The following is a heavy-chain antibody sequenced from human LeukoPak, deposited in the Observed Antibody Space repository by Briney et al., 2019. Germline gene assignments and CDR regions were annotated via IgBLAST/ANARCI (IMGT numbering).Heavy chain of an antibody. CDR2: ISSSSSYI. V-gene: IGHV3-21*01. J-gene: IGHJ6*03. CDR1: GFTFSSYS. Sequence: GGSLRLSCAASGFTFSSYSMNWVRQAPGKGLEWVSSISSSSSYIYYADSVKGRFTISRDNAKNSLYLQMNSLRAEDTAVYYCARDLTQAGVTGLYYYYYYMDVWGKGTTVTVSS. D-gene: IGHD1-20*01. CDR3: ARDLTQAGVTGLYYYYYYMDV.